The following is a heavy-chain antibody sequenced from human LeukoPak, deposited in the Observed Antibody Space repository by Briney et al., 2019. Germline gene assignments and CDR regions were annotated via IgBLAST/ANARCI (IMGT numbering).Heavy chain of an antibody. V-gene: IGHV1-2*04. D-gene: IGHD2-15*01. CDR1: GYTFTGYY. CDR3: AREADCSGGSCYSD. CDR2: INPNSGGT. Sequence: GASVKVSCKASGYTFTGYYMHWVRQAPGQGLEWMGWINPNSGGTNYAQKFQGWVTMTRDTSISTAYMELSRLRSDDTAVYYCAREADCSGGSCYSDWGQGTPVTVSS. J-gene: IGHJ4*02.